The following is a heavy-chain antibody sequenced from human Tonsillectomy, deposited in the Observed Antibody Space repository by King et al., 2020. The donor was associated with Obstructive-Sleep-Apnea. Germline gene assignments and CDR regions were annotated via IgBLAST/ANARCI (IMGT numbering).Heavy chain of an antibody. Sequence: VQLQESGPGLVKPSETLSLTCTVSGGSISSYYWRWIRQPPGKGLEWIGYIYYSGSTNYNPSLKSRVTISVVTSKNQFSLKLSSVTAADTAVYYCARAGQWEAFNWGQGTLVTVSA. CDR3: ARAGQWEAFN. CDR2: IYYSGST. J-gene: IGHJ4*02. V-gene: IGHV4-59*01. CDR1: GGSISSYY. D-gene: IGHD1-26*01.